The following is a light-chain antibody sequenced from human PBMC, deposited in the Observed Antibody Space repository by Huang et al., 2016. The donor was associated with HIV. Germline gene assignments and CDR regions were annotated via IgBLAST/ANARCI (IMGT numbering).Light chain of an antibody. Sequence: DIVMTQSPLSLPVTPGEPASISCRSNQSLLHSIGYNYLDWYLQKPGQSPQLLIYLGSNRAPGVPDRFSGSGSGTDFTLKISGVEAEDVGVYYCMQALQTGTFGQGTKVEIK. CDR1: QSLLHSIGYNY. CDR3: MQALQTGT. J-gene: IGKJ1*01. V-gene: IGKV2-28*01. CDR2: LGS.